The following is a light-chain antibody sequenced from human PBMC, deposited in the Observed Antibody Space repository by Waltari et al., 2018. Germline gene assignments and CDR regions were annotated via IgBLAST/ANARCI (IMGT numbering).Light chain of an antibody. CDR3: QVWDTSSDHPYV. V-gene: IGLV3-21*02. CDR2: DDS. CDR1: NIGRDS. Sequence: SYVLTQPPSVSVAPGQTATITCGGTNIGRDSVHWYQQKPGQAPVLVVYDDSDRPSGIPERFSGTKSGNTATRTISSVEDGDEADYYCQVWDTSSDHPYVFGTGTKVTVL. J-gene: IGLJ1*01.